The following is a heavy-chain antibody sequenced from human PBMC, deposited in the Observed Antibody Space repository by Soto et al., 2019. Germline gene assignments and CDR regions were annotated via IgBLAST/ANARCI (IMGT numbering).Heavy chain of an antibody. D-gene: IGHD6-19*01. CDR3: ARVSSGWLRSHYYFDY. V-gene: IGHV4-34*01. CDR1: GGSFSGYY. Sequence: SETLSLTCAVYGGSFSGYYWSWIRQPPGKGLEWIGEINHSGSTNYNPSLKSRVTISVDTSKNQFSLKLSSVTAADTAVYYCARVSSGWLRSHYYFDYWGQGTLVTVSS. J-gene: IGHJ4*02. CDR2: INHSGST.